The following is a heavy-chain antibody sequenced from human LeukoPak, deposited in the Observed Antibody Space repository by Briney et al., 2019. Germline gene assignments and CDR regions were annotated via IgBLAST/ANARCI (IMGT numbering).Heavy chain of an antibody. CDR3: ARQAPTSSSWYVAAQRGRYYFDY. D-gene: IGHD6-13*01. J-gene: IGHJ4*02. Sequence: PSETLSLTCTVSGGSISSSSYYWGWIRQPPGKGLEWIGSIYYSGSNYYHPSLKSRVTISVGTSKNQFSLKLSSVTAADTAVYYCARQAPTSSSWYVAAQRGRYYFDYWGQGTLVTVSS. CDR2: IYYSGSN. CDR1: GGSISSSSYY. V-gene: IGHV4-39*01.